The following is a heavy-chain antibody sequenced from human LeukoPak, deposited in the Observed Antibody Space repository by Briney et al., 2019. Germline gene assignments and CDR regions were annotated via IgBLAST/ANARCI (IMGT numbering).Heavy chain of an antibody. CDR2: ISSSSSYI. J-gene: IGHJ4*02. D-gene: IGHD5-12*01. V-gene: IGHV3-21*01. Sequence: GGSLRLSCAASGFTFSSYSMNSVRQAPGKGLEWVSSISSSSSYIYYADSVKGRFTISRDNAKNSLYLQMNSLRAEDTAVYYCARGDIVANEGFDYWGQGTLVTVSS. CDR3: ARGDIVANEGFDY. CDR1: GFTFSSYS.